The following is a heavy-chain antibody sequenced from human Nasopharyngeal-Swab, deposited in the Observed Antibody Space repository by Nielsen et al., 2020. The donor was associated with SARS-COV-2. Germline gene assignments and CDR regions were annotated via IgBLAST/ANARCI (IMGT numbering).Heavy chain of an antibody. Sequence: SETLSLTCTVSGGSISSNNHYWGWIRQSPGKGLEWIGTIYHSGSTYYNPSLKSRVTISVDTSSNQFSLKLSSVTAADTALYYCVLDLCGAERFSGRAYFDYWGQGILVTVSS. J-gene: IGHJ4*02. CDR2: IYHSGST. CDR1: GGSISSNNHY. V-gene: IGHV4-39*01. CDR3: VLDLCGAERFSGRAYFDY. D-gene: IGHD2-21*01.